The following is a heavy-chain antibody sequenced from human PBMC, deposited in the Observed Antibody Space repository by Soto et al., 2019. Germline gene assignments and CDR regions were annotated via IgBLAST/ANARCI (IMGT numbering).Heavy chain of an antibody. CDR3: ARSTGGY. CDR1: GFTFSDYA. D-gene: IGHD2-8*02. J-gene: IGHJ4*02. Sequence: EVQLVESGGGLVQPGGSLRLSCAASGFTFSDYAMHWVRQAPGKGLEYVAAINSNGXXXXXXXXVKGRFIIYRDNSKXXXXXXXXXXXXXXXXXXYCARSTGGYWGQGTLVTVSS. V-gene: IGHV3-64*01. CDR2: INSNGXXX.